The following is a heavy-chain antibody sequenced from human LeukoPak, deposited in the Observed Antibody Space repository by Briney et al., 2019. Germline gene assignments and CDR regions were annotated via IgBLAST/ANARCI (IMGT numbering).Heavy chain of an antibody. CDR2: TYYRSKWYN. CDR1: GDSVSGNSAA. CDR3: ARAEGISGSAPRLFQH. D-gene: IGHD1-20*01. J-gene: IGHJ1*01. V-gene: IGHV6-1*01. Sequence: SQTLSLTCAISGDSVSGNSAAWNWIRQSPSRGLEWLGRTYYRSKWYNDYAVSVKSRITINPDTSKNQFSLQLNSVTPEDTAVYYCARAEGISGSAPRLFQHWGQGTLVTVSS.